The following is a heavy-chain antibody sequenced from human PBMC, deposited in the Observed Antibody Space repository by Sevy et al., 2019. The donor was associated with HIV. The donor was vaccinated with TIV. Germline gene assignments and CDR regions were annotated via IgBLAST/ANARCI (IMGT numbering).Heavy chain of an antibody. J-gene: IGHJ3*02. CDR2: ISSSSSTI. D-gene: IGHD2-15*01. CDR1: GFTFSSYS. CDR3: ARVGIVVGGAFDI. V-gene: IGHV3-48*01. Sequence: GGSLRLSCAASGFTFSSYSMNWVRQAPGKGLEWVSYISSSSSTIYYADSVKGRFTISRDNAKISLYLQMNSLRAEDTAVYYCARVGIVVGGAFDIWGQGTMVTVSS.